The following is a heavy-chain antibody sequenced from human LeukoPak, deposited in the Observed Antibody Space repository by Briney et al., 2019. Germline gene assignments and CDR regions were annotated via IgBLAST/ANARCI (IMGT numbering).Heavy chain of an antibody. V-gene: IGHV4-39*01. D-gene: IGHD2-2*01. Sequence: SETLPLTCTVSGGSISSSSYYWGWIRQPPGKGLEWIESIYYSGSTYYNPSLKSRVTISVDTSKNQFSLKLSSVTAADTAVYYCARYCSSTSCYRGSRDAFDIWGQGTMVTVSS. CDR3: ARYCSSTSCYRGSRDAFDI. CDR2: IYYSGST. J-gene: IGHJ3*02. CDR1: GGSISSSSYY.